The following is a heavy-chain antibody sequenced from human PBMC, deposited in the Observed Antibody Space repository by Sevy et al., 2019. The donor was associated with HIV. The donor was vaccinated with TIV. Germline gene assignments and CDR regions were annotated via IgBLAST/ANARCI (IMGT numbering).Heavy chain of an antibody. J-gene: IGHJ4*02. CDR2: IYYSGST. CDR3: ARGYYDSSGYYPDFDY. Sequence: SETLSLTCTVSGGSISSYYWSWIRQPPGKGLEWIGYIYYSGSTNYNPSLKSRVTISVDTSKNQFSLKLSSGTAADTAVYYCARGYYDSSGYYPDFDYWGQGTLVTVS. D-gene: IGHD3-22*01. CDR1: GGSISSYY. V-gene: IGHV4-59*01.